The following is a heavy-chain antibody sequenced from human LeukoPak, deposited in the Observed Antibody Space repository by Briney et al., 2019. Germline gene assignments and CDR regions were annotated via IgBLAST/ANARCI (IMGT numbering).Heavy chain of an antibody. CDR1: GESFTDYY. CDR3: ARGTLVRGISY. V-gene: IGHV4-34*01. D-gene: IGHD3-10*02. CDR2: INHSGST. Sequence: SETLSLTCAVYGESFTDYYWNWIRQSPGKGLEWIGDINHSGSTNYNPSLKSRVTISKDTSKKQFSLKLSSVTAADTAVYSWARGTLVRGISYWGQGALVTVSS. J-gene: IGHJ4*02.